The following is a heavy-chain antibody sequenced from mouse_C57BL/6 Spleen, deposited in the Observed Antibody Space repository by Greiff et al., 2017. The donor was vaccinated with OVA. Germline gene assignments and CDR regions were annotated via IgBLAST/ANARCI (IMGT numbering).Heavy chain of an antibody. J-gene: IGHJ3*01. CDR1: GYAFTNYL. CDR3: ARSVDGYYVFAY. V-gene: IGHV1-54*01. D-gene: IGHD2-3*01. Sequence: QVQLKQSGAELVRPGTSVKVSCKASGYAFTNYLIEWVKQRPGQGLEWIGVINPGSGGTNYNEKFKGKATLTADKSSSTAYMQLSSLTSEDSAVYFCARSVDGYYVFAYWGQGTLVTVSA. CDR2: INPGSGGT.